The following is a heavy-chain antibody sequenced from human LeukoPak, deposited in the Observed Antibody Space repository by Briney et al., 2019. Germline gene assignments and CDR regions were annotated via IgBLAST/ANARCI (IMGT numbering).Heavy chain of an antibody. CDR2: IYYSGST. Sequence: PSETLSLTCTVSGGSISSYYWSWIRQPPGKGLEWIGYIYYSGSTNYNPSLKSRVTISVDTSKNQFSLKLSSVTAADTAVYYCARLGRSSFFWREGNWFDYWGQGTLVTVSS. J-gene: IGHJ5*01. CDR3: ARLGRSSFFWREGNWFDY. D-gene: IGHD6-6*01. V-gene: IGHV4-59*08. CDR1: GGSISSYY.